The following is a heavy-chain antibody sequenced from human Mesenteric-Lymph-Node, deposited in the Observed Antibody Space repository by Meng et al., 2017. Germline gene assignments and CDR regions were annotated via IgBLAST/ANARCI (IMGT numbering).Heavy chain of an antibody. V-gene: IGHV1-3*01. Sequence: ASVKVSCKASGYTFTGYYMHWVRQAPGQRLEWMGWINAGNGNTKYSQKFQGRVTITRDTSASTAYMELSSLRSEDTAVYYCARDLAAGLEDWFDPWGQGTLVTSPQ. D-gene: IGHD6-13*01. CDR3: ARDLAAGLEDWFDP. J-gene: IGHJ5*02. CDR2: INAGNGNT. CDR1: GYTFTGYY.